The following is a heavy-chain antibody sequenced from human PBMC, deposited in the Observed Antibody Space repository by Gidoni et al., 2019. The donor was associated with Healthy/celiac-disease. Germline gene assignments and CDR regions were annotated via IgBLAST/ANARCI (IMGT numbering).Heavy chain of an antibody. CDR3: ARISFHPMRYYYVTYYYYYMDV. J-gene: IGHJ6*03. CDR2: IFSNDEK. V-gene: IGHV2-26*01. CDR1: GFSLSNARMG. D-gene: IGHD3-22*01. Sequence: QVTLKESGPVLVKPTETLTLTCTVSGFSLSNARMGVSWIRQPPGKALEWLAHIFSNDEKSYSTSLKSRLTISKDTSKSQVVLTMTNMDPVDTATYYCARISFHPMRYYYVTYYYYYMDVWGKGTTVTVSS.